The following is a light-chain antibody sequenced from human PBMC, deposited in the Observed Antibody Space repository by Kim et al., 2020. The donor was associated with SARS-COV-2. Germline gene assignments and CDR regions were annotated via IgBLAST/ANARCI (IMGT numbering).Light chain of an antibody. CDR1: QSVSKY. V-gene: IGKV3-11*01. J-gene: IGKJ1*01. CDR3: QQRSNWPRT. CDR2: DIS. Sequence: SLSPGERATLSCRASQSVSKYLAWYQQKPGQAPRLLIYDISNRATGIPGRFSGSGSGTDFALTISSLEPEDFVVYYCQQRSNWPRTFGQGTKVEI.